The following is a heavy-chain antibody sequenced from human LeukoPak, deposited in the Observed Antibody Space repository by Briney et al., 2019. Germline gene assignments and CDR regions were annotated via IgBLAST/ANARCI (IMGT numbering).Heavy chain of an antibody. CDR2: INPNSGGT. CDR3: ARDMGDYYYMDV. J-gene: IGHJ6*03. D-gene: IGHD1-26*01. CDR1: GYTFTGYY. V-gene: IGHV1-2*02. Sequence: GASVEVSCKASGYTFTGYYMHWVRQAPGQGLEWMGWINPNSGGTNYAQKFQGRVTMTRDTSISTAYMELSRLRSDDTAVYYCARDMGDYYYMDVWGKGTTVTVSS.